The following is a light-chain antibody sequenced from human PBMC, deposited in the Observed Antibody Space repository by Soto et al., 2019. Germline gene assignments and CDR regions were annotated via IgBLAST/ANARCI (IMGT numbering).Light chain of an antibody. Sequence: ALTQPASVSGSPGQSITISCTGTSSDVGGYNYVSWYQQHPGKAPKLMIYDVSNRPSGVSNRFSGSKSGNTASLSISGLQAEDEADYYCSSYTSSSTLYVVFGGGTKLTVL. CDR2: DVS. CDR3: SSYTSSSTLYVV. CDR1: SSDVGGYNY. J-gene: IGLJ2*01. V-gene: IGLV2-14*01.